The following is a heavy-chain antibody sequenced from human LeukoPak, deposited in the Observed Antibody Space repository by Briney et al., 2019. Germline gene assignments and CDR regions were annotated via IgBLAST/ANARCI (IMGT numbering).Heavy chain of an antibody. V-gene: IGHV1-2*02. J-gene: IGHJ4*02. CDR2: INPTSGGT. Sequence: ASVKVSCKASGYNFTAYYIHWVRQAPGQGLEWMGWINPTSGGTKYAQKFQGRVTMTWDTPISTAYMDLARPRSDDTAVYFCARDPPRVGAPDYWGQGTLLTVSS. D-gene: IGHD1-26*01. CDR1: GYNFTAYY. CDR3: ARDPPRVGAPDY.